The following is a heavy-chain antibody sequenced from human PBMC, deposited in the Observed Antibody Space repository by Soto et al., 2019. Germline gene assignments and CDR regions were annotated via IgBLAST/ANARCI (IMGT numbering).Heavy chain of an antibody. V-gene: IGHV3-43*01. CDR2: ISWDGGST. CDR1: GFTFDDYT. J-gene: IGHJ3*02. D-gene: IGHD3-9*01. Sequence: GGSLRLSCAASGFTFDDYTMHWVRQAPGKGLEWVSLISWDGGSTYYADSVKGRFTISRDNSKNSLYLQMNSLRTEDTALYYCAKDMKVVASVRYFDWSYAFDIWGQGTMVTVSS. CDR3: AKDMKVVASVRYFDWSYAFDI.